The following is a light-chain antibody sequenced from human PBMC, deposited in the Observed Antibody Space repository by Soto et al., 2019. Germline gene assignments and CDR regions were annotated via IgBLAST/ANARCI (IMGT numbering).Light chain of an antibody. CDR2: DSS. J-gene: IGKJ4*01. Sequence: DLQMTQSPSSLSASVGDRVTITCQASQDISNYLNWYQPKPGKDPMLLISDSSNLETGCPSRFSGSGSGTDFTYTISILQPEDIATDFCQQCDDLPLTFGGGNKVEI. CDR3: QQCDDLPLT. V-gene: IGKV1-33*01. CDR1: QDISNY.